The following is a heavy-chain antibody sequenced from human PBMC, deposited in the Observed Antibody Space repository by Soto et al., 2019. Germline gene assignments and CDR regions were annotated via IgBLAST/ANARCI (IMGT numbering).Heavy chain of an antibody. D-gene: IGHD2-8*02. CDR1: RFTFSSYG. CDR3: AKGLVGYVFGVQDYLYGMDV. CDR2: ISYDGSNK. J-gene: IGHJ6*02. Sequence: QVQLVESGGGVVQPGRSLRLSCAASRFTFSSYGMRWVHQAPGKGLERVAAISYDGSNKNYAYSVKGRFTISRDNSKNTLYLQMNVLSGEDTAVYHCAKGLVGYVFGVQDYLYGMDVWAQGATVTVSS. V-gene: IGHV3-30*18.